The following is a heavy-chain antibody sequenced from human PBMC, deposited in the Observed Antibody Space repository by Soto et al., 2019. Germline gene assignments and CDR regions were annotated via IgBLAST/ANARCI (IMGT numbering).Heavy chain of an antibody. D-gene: IGHD2-15*01. CDR2: IIPILGIA. CDR3: AREGRIVVVVSATYGWFDP. V-gene: IGHV1-69*08. J-gene: IGHJ5*02. CDR1: GGTFRSYT. Sequence: QVQLVQSGAEVKKPGSSVKVSCKASGGTFRSYTISWVPQAPGQGLEWMGRIIPILGIANYAQKFQGRVTITADKSTSTDYMELGSLRSEDTAVYYCAREGRIVVVVSATYGWFDPWGQGNLVTVSS.